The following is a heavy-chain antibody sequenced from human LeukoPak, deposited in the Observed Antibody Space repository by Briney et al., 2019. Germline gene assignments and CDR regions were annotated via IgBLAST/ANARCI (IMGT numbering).Heavy chain of an antibody. CDR1: GFTFSSYG. CDR2: INSNTGGT. Sequence: GESLRLSCAASGFTFSSYGMHWVRQAPGQGLEWMGWINSNTGGTNYAQKFQGRVTMTRDTSISTAYMELSRLRSDDTAVYYCARRPQSAGSYYTDFDYWGQGTLVTVSS. CDR3: ARRPQSAGSYYTDFDY. J-gene: IGHJ4*02. D-gene: IGHD3-10*01. V-gene: IGHV1-2*02.